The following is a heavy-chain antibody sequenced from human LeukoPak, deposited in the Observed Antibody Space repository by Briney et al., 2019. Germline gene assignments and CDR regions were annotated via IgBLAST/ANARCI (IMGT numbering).Heavy chain of an antibody. J-gene: IGHJ4*02. CDR1: GFTFSSYS. Sequence: PGGSLRLSCAASGFTFSSYSMNWVRQAPGKGLEWGSYISSSSSTIYYADSVKGRFTISRDNAKNSLYLQMNSLRAEDTAVYYCARDGDYGGGGYWGQGTLVTVSS. V-gene: IGHV3-48*01. CDR3: ARDGDYGGGGY. CDR2: ISSSSSTI. D-gene: IGHD4-17*01.